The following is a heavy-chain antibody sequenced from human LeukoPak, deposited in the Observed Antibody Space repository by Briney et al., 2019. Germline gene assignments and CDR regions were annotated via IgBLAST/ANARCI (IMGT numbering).Heavy chain of an antibody. Sequence: SETLSLTWTVSGGSISSSSYYWGWIRQPPGKGLEWIGSIYYSGSTYYNPSLKSRVTISVDTSKNQFSLKLSSVTAADTAVYYCASHYDYVWGSYRYTPDYWGQGTLVTVSA. CDR1: GGSISSSSYY. CDR3: ASHYDYVWGSYRYTPDY. V-gene: IGHV4-39*01. CDR2: IYYSGST. D-gene: IGHD3-16*02. J-gene: IGHJ4*02.